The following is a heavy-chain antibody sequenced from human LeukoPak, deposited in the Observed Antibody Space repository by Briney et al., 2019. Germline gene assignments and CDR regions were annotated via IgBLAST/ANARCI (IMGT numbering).Heavy chain of an antibody. CDR1: GGSITSYY. J-gene: IGHJ5*02. V-gene: IGHV4-59*12. D-gene: IGHD6-13*01. Sequence: PSETLSLTCTVSGGSITSYYWSWIRQPPGKGLEWIGYIYYSGSTNYNPSLKSRVTISVDTSKNQFSLKLSSVTAADTAVYYCARDIMYSSRRFDPWGQGTLVTVSS. CDR3: ARDIMYSSRRFDP. CDR2: IYYSGST.